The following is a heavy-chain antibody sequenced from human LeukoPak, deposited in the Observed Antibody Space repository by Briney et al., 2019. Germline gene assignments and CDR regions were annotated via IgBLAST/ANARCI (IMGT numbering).Heavy chain of an antibody. Sequence: ASVKVSCKASGYTFTSYAMNWVRQAPGQGLEWMGWINTNTGNPTYAQGFTGRFVFSLDTSVSTAYLQISSLKAEDTAVYYCARPDGIAVAGTGEGFDPWGQGTLVTVSS. J-gene: IGHJ5*02. CDR1: GYTFTSYA. D-gene: IGHD6-19*01. V-gene: IGHV7-4-1*02. CDR2: INTNTGNP. CDR3: ARPDGIAVAGTGEGFDP.